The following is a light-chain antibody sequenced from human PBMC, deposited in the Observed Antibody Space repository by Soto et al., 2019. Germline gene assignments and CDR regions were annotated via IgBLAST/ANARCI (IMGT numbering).Light chain of an antibody. CDR1: QSINNN. CDR3: QQYNDWPLT. J-gene: IGKJ1*01. CDR2: GAF. Sequence: EIVMTPSPVTLSVSPGERATLSCRASQSINNNLAWYQQKPGQAPSLLIYGAFTRATGIPARFSGTGSGTEFTLTISSLQSEDFALYYCQQYNDWPLTFGQGTKVDIK. V-gene: IGKV3-15*01.